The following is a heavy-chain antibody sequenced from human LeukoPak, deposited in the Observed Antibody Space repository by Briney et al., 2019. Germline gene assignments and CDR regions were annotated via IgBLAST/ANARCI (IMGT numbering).Heavy chain of an antibody. D-gene: IGHD1-20*01. V-gene: IGHV4-39*01. J-gene: IGHJ4*02. CDR3: AREGAITAYWDH. CDR1: GGSISSSSYY. CDR2: IYYSGST. Sequence: SETLSLTCTVSGGSISSSSYYWGWIRQPPGKGLEWIGNIYYSGSTYYNPSLKSRVTISVDTSKNQFSLKLSSVTAADTAVYYCAREGAITAYWDHWGQGTLVTVSS.